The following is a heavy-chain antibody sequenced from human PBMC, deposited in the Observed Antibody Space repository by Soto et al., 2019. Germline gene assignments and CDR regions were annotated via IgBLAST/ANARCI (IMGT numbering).Heavy chain of an antibody. Sequence: ASVKVSCKASGYTFTGYYMHWVRQAPGQGLEWMGWINPNSGGTNYAQKLQGRVTMTTDTSTSTAYMELRSLRSDDTAVYYCARTALSYDSSGYFWLDPWGQGTLVTVYS. V-gene: IGHV1-2*02. CDR2: INPNSGGT. CDR1: GYTFTGYY. D-gene: IGHD3-22*01. CDR3: ARTALSYDSSGYFWLDP. J-gene: IGHJ5*02.